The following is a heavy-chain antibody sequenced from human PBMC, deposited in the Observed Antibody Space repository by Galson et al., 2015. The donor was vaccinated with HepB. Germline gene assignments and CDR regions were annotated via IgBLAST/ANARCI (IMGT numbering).Heavy chain of an antibody. Sequence: SVKVSCKAFGGTFSSYAISWVRQAPGQGLEWMGGIIPISGTANYAQKFQGRVTITADESTSTAYMELSSLRSEDTAVYYCARYRWDYDSSGLDYWGQGTLVTVSS. J-gene: IGHJ4*02. CDR2: IIPISGTA. V-gene: IGHV1-69*13. CDR1: GGTFSSYA. D-gene: IGHD3-22*01. CDR3: ARYRWDYDSSGLDY.